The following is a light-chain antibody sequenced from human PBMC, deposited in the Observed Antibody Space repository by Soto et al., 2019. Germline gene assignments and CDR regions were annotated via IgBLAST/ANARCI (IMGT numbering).Light chain of an antibody. Sequence: DIQMTQSPSSVSASVGARVTITCRASQGISTWLAWYQQKPGKAPKVLISDASNLESGVPSRFSGSGSGTEFTLTISSLQADDFATYYCQQYKSYWTFGQGTKVDIK. J-gene: IGKJ1*01. CDR2: DAS. CDR1: QGISTW. CDR3: QQYKSYWT. V-gene: IGKV1-5*01.